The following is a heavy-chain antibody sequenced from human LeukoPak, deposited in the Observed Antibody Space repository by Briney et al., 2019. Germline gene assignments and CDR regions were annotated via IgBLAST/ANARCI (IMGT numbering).Heavy chain of an antibody. D-gene: IGHD5-18*01. CDR2: IYTSGST. CDR3: ARESTAMSLIVSN. Sequence: SETLSLTCTVSGGSISSYYWSWTRQPAGKGLEWIGRIYTSGSTNYNPSLKSRVTMSVDTSKNQFSLKLSSVTAADTAVYYCARESTAMSLIVSNWGQGTLVTVSS. J-gene: IGHJ4*02. CDR1: GGSISSYY. V-gene: IGHV4-4*07.